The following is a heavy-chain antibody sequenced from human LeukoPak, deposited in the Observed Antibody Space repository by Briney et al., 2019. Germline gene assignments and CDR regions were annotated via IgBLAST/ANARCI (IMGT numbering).Heavy chain of an antibody. CDR2: IYRTGSA. D-gene: IGHD3-10*01. V-gene: IGHV4-38-2*02. J-gene: IGHJ4*02. Sequence: PSETLSLTCTVSGYSISSGYYWGWTRQPPGKGLEWIGSIYRTGSAYYNPSLKSRGTISVDTSKNQLSLKLSSVTAADTAAYYCVRVYGSGSYRVDYWGQGTPVTVSS. CDR1: GYSISSGYY. CDR3: VRVYGSGSYRVDY.